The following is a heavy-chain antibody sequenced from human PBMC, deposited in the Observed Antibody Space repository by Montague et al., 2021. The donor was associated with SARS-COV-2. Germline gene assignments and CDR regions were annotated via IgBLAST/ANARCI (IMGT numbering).Heavy chain of an antibody. J-gene: IGHJ4*02. V-gene: IGHV3-23*03. CDR3: AKSDYDLGMDYFHY. CDR1: GFTFSSYA. Sequence: SLRLSCAASGFTFSSYAMSWVRQAPGKGLEGVSVIYSGDYNTFSADSVKGRFTISRDNSNNTLFLQMNRLRAEDPAVYYCAKSDYDLGMDYFHYWGQGTLVTVSS. CDR2: IYSGDYNT. D-gene: IGHD3-10*01.